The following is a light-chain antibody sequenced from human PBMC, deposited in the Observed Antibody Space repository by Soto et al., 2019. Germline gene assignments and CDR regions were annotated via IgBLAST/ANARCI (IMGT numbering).Light chain of an antibody. J-gene: IGLJ2*01. Sequence: QSALTQPASVSGSPGQSITISCTGTSSDVGSYNYVSWYQQHPGKAPKLMIYDVSNRPSGVSNRFSGSMSGNTASLTISGLQAEDEADYYCSSYASSRDVLFGGGTKVTVL. CDR1: SSDVGSYNY. V-gene: IGLV2-14*01. CDR3: SSYASSRDVL. CDR2: DVS.